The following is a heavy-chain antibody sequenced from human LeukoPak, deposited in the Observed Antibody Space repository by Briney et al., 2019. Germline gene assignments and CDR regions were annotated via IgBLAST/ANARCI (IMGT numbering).Heavy chain of an antibody. CDR2: IYYSGST. Sequence: SETLSLTCTLSGDSTSSGGYYWSWIRQHPGKGLEWIGYIYYSGSTYYNPSLKSRVTISIDASKNQFSLKLTSVTAADTAVYYCARQGYCGGGSCYIDLGGQGTTVTVSS. V-gene: IGHV4-31*03. CDR1: GDSTSSGGYY. CDR3: ARQGYCGGGSCYIDL. D-gene: IGHD2-15*01. J-gene: IGHJ6*03.